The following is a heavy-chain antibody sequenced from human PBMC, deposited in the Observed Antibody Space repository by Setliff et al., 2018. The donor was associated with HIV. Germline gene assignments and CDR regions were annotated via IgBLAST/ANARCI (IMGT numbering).Heavy chain of an antibody. CDR3: ARDRSTWNYGKNYMDV. CDR2: IHESGST. D-gene: IGHD1-7*01. Sequence: PSETLSLTCTVSGGSISSSSYYWGWIRQPPGKGLEWIGSIHESGSTHYNPSLKSRVTISVDTSKNQFSLKLSSVTAADTAVYYCARDRSTWNYGKNYMDVWGKGTTVTVSS. CDR1: GGSISSSSYY. V-gene: IGHV4-39*02. J-gene: IGHJ6*03.